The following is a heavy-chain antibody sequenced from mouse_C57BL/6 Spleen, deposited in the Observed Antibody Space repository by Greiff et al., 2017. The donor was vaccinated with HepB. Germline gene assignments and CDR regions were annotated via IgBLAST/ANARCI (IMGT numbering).Heavy chain of an antibody. CDR1: GFTFSDYG. V-gene: IGHV5-17*01. CDR3: ARTDDFGYYAMDY. D-gene: IGHD2-13*01. J-gene: IGHJ4*01. Sequence: EVKVVESGGGLVKPGGSLKLSCAASGFTFSDYGMHWVRQAPEKGLEWVAYISSGSSTIYYADTVKGRFTISRDNAKNTLFLQMTSLRSEDTAMYYCARTDDFGYYAMDYWGQGTSVTVSS. CDR2: ISSGSSTI.